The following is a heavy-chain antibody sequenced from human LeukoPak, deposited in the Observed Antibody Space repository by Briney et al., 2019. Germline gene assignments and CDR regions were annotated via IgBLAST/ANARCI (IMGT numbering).Heavy chain of an antibody. CDR2: ITDGGRA. CDR3: VRRTRVAMPNVIDLISDF. V-gene: IGHV4-34*01. CDR1: GDSFSGHY. D-gene: IGHD2-2*01. J-gene: IGHJ4*02. Sequence: SETLALTCDVYGDSFSGHYLSWIRQPPGKGLEWIGEITDGGRASYSPSLKSRATISIVPSQRHFSLELHSVTAADTAIYYCVRRTRVAMPNVIDLISDFWGQGALVTVSS.